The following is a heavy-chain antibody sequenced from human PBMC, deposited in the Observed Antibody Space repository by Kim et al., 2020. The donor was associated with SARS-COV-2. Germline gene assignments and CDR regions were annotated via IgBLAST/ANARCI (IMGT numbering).Heavy chain of an antibody. CDR1: GFTFSSYW. Sequence: GGSLRLSCAASGFTFSSYWMHWVRQAPGKGLVWVSRINSDGSSTNYADSVKGRFTVSRDSAKDTLYLQMDSLRAEDSAVYYCARVFRVTFYSGMDVWGQGTTVTVSS. D-gene: IGHD3-10*01. CDR2: INSDGSST. J-gene: IGHJ6*02. CDR3: ARVFRVTFYSGMDV. V-gene: IGHV3-74*01.